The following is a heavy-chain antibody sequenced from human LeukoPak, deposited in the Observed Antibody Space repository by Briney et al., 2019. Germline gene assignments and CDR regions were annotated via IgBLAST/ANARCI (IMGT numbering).Heavy chain of an antibody. V-gene: IGHV3-23*01. D-gene: IGHD3-22*01. Sequence: GGSLRLSCQASGFTFYMYAMSWVRQAPGKGLEWVASICGTAGCTFYPDSVKGRFTISRDNSKNVLYLRMNSLTAEDTAIYYCAKDRPNFHENSGHYYRRDGDSWGQGTLVTVSS. CDR3: AKDRPNFHENSGHYYRRDGDS. CDR2: ICGTAGCT. J-gene: IGHJ5*01. CDR1: GFTFYMYA.